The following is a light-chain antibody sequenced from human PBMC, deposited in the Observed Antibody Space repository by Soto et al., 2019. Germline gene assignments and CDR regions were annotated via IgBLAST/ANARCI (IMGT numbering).Light chain of an antibody. CDR1: QSVRSSY. CDR2: GAS. J-gene: IGKJ1*01. CDR3: QQYGNSPT. Sequence: EIVLTQSPGTLSLSPGERATLSCRASQSVRSSYLAWYQQKPGQAPRLLIYGASSRATGIPDRFSGSGSGTDFTLTISRLEPEDFAVYYCQQYGNSPTFGQGTKVDIK. V-gene: IGKV3-20*01.